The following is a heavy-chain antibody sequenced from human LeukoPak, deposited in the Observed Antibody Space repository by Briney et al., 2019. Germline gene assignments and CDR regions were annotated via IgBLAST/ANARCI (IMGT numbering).Heavy chain of an antibody. CDR1: GFTFSSYG. CDR2: IRYDGSNK. D-gene: IGHD3-10*01. V-gene: IGHV3-30*02. Sequence: GGSLRLSCAASGFTFSSYGMHWVRQAPGKGLEWVAFIRYDGSNKYYADSVKGRFTISRDNAKNSLYLQMNSLRAEDTAVYYCARDGRMVRGVIAYWGQGTLVTVSS. CDR3: ARDGRMVRGVIAY. J-gene: IGHJ4*02.